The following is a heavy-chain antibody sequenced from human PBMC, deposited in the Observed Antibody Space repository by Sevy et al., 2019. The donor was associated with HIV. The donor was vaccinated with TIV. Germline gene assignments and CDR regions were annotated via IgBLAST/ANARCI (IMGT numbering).Heavy chain of an antibody. D-gene: IGHD6-6*01. V-gene: IGHV3-23*01. CDR3: AKVEYSRGPFDY. CDR1: GFTFSSYA. CDR2: ISGSGGST. Sequence: GESLKISCAASGFTFSSYAMSWVRQAPGKGLEWVSAISGSGGSTYYADSVKGRFTISRDNSKNTLYLQMNSLRAEDTAVYYCAKVEYSRGPFDYWGQEPWSPSPQ. J-gene: IGHJ4*01.